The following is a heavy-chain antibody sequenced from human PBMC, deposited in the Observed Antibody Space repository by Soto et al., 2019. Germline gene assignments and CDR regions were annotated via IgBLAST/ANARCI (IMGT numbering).Heavy chain of an antibody. J-gene: IGHJ4*02. D-gene: IGHD2-8*01. CDR2: ISWNSGSI. CDR3: AKDATGYCTTGVCSTNFDY. CDR1: GFTFDDYA. V-gene: IGHV3-9*01. Sequence: GGSLRLSCAASGFTFDDYAMHWVRQAPGKGLEWVSGISWNSGSIGYADSVKGRVTISRDNAKNSLYLQMNSLRAEDTALYYCAKDATGYCTTGVCSTNFDYWGQGTLVTVSS.